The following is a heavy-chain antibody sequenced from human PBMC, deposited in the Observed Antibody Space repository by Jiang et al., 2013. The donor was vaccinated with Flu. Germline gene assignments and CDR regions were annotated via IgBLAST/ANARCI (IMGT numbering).Heavy chain of an antibody. CDR1: GGSISRGSHY. V-gene: IGHV4-61*01. J-gene: IGHJ4*02. CDR2: IYFSGTT. Sequence: GPGLVKPSETLSLTCSVSGGSISRGSHYWSWIRQSPGKGLQWIGYIYFSGTTKYNPSLEGRVTISVDTSKNQFSLKLSSVTAADTAVYYCARVGWELLRGGYYFDYWGQGTLVTVSS. CDR3: ARVGWELLRGGYYFDY. D-gene: IGHD1-26*01.